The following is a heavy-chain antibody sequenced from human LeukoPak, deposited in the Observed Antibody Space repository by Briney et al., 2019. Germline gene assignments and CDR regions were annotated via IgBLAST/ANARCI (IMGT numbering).Heavy chain of an antibody. CDR3: ARDWPARGYSYDYYFDY. CDR1: GYPFTGYY. D-gene: IGHD5-18*01. J-gene: IGHJ4*02. CDR2: INPNSGFT. Sequence: GASVKVSCKASGYPFTGYYLHWVRQAPGQGLEWMGWINPNSGFTNYAQKFQGRVTMTRDTSISTAYMELSRLRSDDTAVYYCARDWPARGYSYDYYFDYWGQGTLVTVSS. V-gene: IGHV1-2*02.